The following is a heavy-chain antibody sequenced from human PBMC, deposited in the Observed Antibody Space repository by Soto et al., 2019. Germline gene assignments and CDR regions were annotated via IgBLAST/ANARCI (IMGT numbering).Heavy chain of an antibody. D-gene: IGHD6-13*01. CDR1: GFTFSSYA. CDR3: ARSHQAIADVFDY. CDR2: ISYDGSNK. J-gene: IGHJ4*02. Sequence: QVQLVESGGGVVQPGRSLRLSCAASGFTFSSYAMHWVRQAPGKGLEWVAVISYDGSNKYYAHSVKGRFTISRDNAKNTLYLQMNSLRAEDTAVYYCARSHQAIADVFDYSGQGTLVTVSS. V-gene: IGHV3-30-3*01.